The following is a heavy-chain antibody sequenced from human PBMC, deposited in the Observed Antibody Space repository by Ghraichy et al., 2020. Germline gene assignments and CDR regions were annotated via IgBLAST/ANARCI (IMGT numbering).Heavy chain of an antibody. J-gene: IGHJ6*03. Sequence: GESLNISCAASGVNFNRYWMSWVRQAPGKGLEWVANIKEDGSEENYVDPVKGRFTISRDNAKNSLYLQMNSLRAEDTAVYYCTGGFFHYYMDVWGKGTTVIVSS. CDR3: TGGFFHYYMDV. CDR1: GVNFNRYW. V-gene: IGHV3-7*01. CDR2: IKEDGSEE. D-gene: IGHD2/OR15-2a*01.